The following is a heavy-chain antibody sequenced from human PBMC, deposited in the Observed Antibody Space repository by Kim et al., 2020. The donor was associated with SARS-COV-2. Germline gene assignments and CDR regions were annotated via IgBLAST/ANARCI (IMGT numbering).Heavy chain of an antibody. CDR3: TADTTGWIDY. J-gene: IGHJ4*02. CDR2: VKSKTDGETT. Sequence: GGSLRLSCAASGISFYKAWMNWVRQAPGKGLEWVGRVKSKTDGETTDYSAAVKGRFTISRDDSKRTLYLQMDSLKTEDTAFYYCTADTTGWIDYWGLGTLVTVSS. CDR1: GISFYKAW. V-gene: IGHV3-15*01. D-gene: IGHD6-19*01.